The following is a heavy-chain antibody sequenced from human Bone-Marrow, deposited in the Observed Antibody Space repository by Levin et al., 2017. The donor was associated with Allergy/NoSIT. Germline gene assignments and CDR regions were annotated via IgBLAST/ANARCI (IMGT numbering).Heavy chain of an antibody. D-gene: IGHD6-13*01. CDR2: IYANDNT. J-gene: IGHJ4*02. Sequence: GGSLRLSCAASGFTVSSNYMSWVRQAPGKGLEWVSVIYANDNTYYAESVKGRFTISRDNSKNTLYLQMNSLRAEDTAVYYCARARSSQGYGPLGDCWGQGTLVTVSS. CDR3: ARARSSQGYGPLGDC. CDR1: GFTVSSNY. V-gene: IGHV3-53*01.